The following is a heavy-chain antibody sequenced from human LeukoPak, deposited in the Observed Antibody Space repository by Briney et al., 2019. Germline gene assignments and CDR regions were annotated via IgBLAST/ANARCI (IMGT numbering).Heavy chain of an antibody. D-gene: IGHD6-19*01. CDR3: ARDNEPNSGWYYYYYYMDV. CDR2: IYYSGST. CDR1: GGSISSSSYY. Sequence: PSETLSLTCTVSGGSISSSSYYWGWIRQPPGKGLEWIGSIYYSGSTYYNPSLKSRVTISVDRSKNQFSLKLSSVTAADAAVYYCARDNEPNSGWYYYYYYMDVWGKGTTVTVSS. V-gene: IGHV4-39*07. J-gene: IGHJ6*03.